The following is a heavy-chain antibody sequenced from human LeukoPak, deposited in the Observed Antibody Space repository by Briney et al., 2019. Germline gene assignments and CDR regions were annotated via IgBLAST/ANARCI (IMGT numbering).Heavy chain of an antibody. CDR3: AVFWSGYYTLDY. V-gene: IGHV4-39*01. J-gene: IGHJ4*02. CDR1: GGSISSSSYY. CDR2: IYYSGST. D-gene: IGHD3-3*01. Sequence: PSETLSLTCTVSGGSISSSSYYWSWIRQPPGKGPEWIGSIYYSGSTYYNPSLKSRVTISVDTSKNQFSLKLSSVTAADTAVYYCAVFWSGYYTLDYWDQGTLVTVSS.